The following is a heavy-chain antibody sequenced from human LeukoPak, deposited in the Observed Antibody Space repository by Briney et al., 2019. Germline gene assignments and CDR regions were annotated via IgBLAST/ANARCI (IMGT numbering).Heavy chain of an antibody. CDR1: GFTFSPYA. CDR2: ISYDGTNK. Sequence: GGSLRLSCAASGFTFSPYAMHWVRQAPGKGLEWVAVISYDGTNKYYADSVKGRFTISRDNSKNTLYLQMDSLRAEDTALYYCARDRAVADYYFDYWGQGTLITVSS. V-gene: IGHV3-30-3*01. CDR3: ARDRAVADYYFDY. J-gene: IGHJ4*02. D-gene: IGHD6-19*01.